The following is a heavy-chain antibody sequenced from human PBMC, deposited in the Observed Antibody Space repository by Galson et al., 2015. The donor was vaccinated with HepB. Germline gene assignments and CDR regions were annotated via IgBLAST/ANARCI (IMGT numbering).Heavy chain of an antibody. J-gene: IGHJ4*02. CDR2: ISAYNGNT. CDR3: AREREKYSYGQKQPYYFDY. Sequence: SVKVSCKASGYTFTSYGISWVRQAPGQGLEWMGWISAYNGNTNYAQKLQGRVTMTTDTSTSTAYMELRSLRSDDTAVYYCAREREKYSYGQKQPYYFDYWGQGTLVTVSS. CDR1: GYTFTSYG. D-gene: IGHD5-18*01. V-gene: IGHV1-18*04.